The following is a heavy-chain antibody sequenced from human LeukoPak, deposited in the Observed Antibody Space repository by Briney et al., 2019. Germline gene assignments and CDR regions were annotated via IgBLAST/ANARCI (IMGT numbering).Heavy chain of an antibody. CDR1: GYTFTGCY. Sequence: GASVKVSCKASGYTFTGCYMHWVRQAPGQGLEWVGWINPNSGGTNYAQKFQGWVTMTRDTSISTAYMELSRLRSDDTAVYYCAREDIAAAGFNWFDPWGQGTLVTVSS. CDR2: INPNSGGT. D-gene: IGHD6-13*01. CDR3: AREDIAAAGFNWFDP. V-gene: IGHV1-2*04. J-gene: IGHJ5*02.